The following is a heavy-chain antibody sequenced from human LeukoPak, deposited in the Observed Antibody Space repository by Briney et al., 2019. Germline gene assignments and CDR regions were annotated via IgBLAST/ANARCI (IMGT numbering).Heavy chain of an antibody. V-gene: IGHV4-30-4*08. D-gene: IGHD3-3*01. J-gene: IGHJ4*02. CDR2: IYYSGSS. CDR1: GGSISSGDYY. CDR3: ARGPHITIFGVVIPYYFDY. Sequence: SETLSLTCTVSGGSISSGDYYWNWLRQPPGKGLEWIGYIYYSGSSYYNPSLKSRVTISVDTSKNQFSLKLSSVTAADTAVYYCARGPHITIFGVVIPYYFDYWGQGILVTVSS.